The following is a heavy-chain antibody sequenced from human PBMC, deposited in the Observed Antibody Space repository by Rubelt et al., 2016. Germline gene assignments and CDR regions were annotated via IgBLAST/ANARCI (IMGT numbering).Heavy chain of an antibody. J-gene: IGHJ6*02. Sequence: QVQLQQWGAGLLKPSETLSLTCAVYGGSFSGYYWSWIRQPPGRGLEWIGEIHHSGSTNYPPSLTSRVTISVDTSKNQFSLKLSSVTAADTAVYYCARTDDILTADVWGQGTTVTVSS. CDR1: GGSFSGYY. V-gene: IGHV4-34*01. CDR3: ARTDDILTADV. D-gene: IGHD3-9*01. CDR2: IHHSGST.